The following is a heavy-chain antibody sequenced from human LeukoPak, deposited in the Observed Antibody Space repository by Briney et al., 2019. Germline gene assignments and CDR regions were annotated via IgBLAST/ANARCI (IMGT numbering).Heavy chain of an antibody. CDR3: ARRDEWNWFDP. J-gene: IGHJ5*02. D-gene: IGHD3-3*01. V-gene: IGHV4-39*01. CDR1: GGSISSSSYY. Sequence: SETLSLTCTVSGGSISSSSYYWGWIRQPPGKGLEWIGSIYYSGSTYYNPSLKSRVTISVDTSKNQFSLKLSSVTAADTAVYYCARRDEWNWFDPWGQGTLVTVSS. CDR2: IYYSGST.